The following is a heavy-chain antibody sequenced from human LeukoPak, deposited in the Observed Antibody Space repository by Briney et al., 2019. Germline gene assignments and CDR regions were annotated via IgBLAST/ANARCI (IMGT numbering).Heavy chain of an antibody. D-gene: IGHD3-22*01. J-gene: IGHJ4*02. CDR3: AKPAYDSSGYAFDY. CDR1: GVAFRSYG. CDR2: ISYDGSNK. Sequence: GGSLRLSCAASGVAFRSYGMHWVRQAPGKGLEWVAVISYDGSNKYYADSVKGRFTISRDNSKNTLYLQMNSLRAEDTAVYYCAKPAYDSSGYAFDYWGQGTLVTVSS. V-gene: IGHV3-30*18.